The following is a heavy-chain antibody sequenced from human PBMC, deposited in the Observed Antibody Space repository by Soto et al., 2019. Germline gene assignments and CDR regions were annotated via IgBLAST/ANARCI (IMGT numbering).Heavy chain of an antibody. CDR3: ARGTRSGSYYYYGLDV. J-gene: IGHJ6*02. Sequence: QVQLVQSGADVKKPGSSVKVSCKASGGTFSSYAISWVRQAPGQGLEWRGGIIPIFGTTNYARRFQGRVTRTADKSTRTAYMELRSLRSEDTAVYYCARGTRSGSYYYYGLDVWGQGTTVTVSS. D-gene: IGHD1-26*01. V-gene: IGHV1-69*06. CDR2: IIPIFGTT. CDR1: GGTFSSYA.